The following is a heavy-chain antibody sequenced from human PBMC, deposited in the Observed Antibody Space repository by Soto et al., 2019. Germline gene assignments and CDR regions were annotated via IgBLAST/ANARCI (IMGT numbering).Heavy chain of an antibody. V-gene: IGHV3-33*01. CDR1: GFTFSSYG. J-gene: IGHJ5*02. CDR3: ARGRSYYDILTGYRFDP. Sequence: PGGSLRLSCAASGFTFSSYGMHWVRQAPGKGLEWVAVIWYDGSNKYYADSVKGRFTISRDNSKNTLYLQMNSLRAEDTAVYYCARGRSYYDILTGYRFDPWGQRTLVTVSS. CDR2: IWYDGSNK. D-gene: IGHD3-9*01.